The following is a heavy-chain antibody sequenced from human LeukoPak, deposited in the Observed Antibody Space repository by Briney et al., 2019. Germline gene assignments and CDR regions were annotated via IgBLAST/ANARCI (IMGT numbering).Heavy chain of an antibody. CDR3: ARDSGTYLFDY. J-gene: IGHJ4*02. V-gene: IGHV3-20*04. Sequence: GGSLRLSCAASGITFDDYGMSWVRLAPGKGLEWVSGINWNGGSTGYADSVKGRFTISRVNAKNSLYLQMNSLRAEDTALYYCARDSGTYLFDYWGQGTLVTVSS. CDR2: INWNGGST. CDR1: GITFDDYG. D-gene: IGHD1-26*01.